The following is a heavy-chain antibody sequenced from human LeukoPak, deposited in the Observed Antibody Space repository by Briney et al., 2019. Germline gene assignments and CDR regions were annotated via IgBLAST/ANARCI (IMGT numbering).Heavy chain of an antibody. V-gene: IGHV3-30*02. CDR3: AKDLLARPDY. CDR2: IRYDGSNK. CDR1: GFTFSSYA. D-gene: IGHD2/OR15-2a*01. J-gene: IGHJ4*02. Sequence: PGGSLRLSCAASGFTFSSYAMHWVRQAPGKGLEWVAFIRYDGSNKYYADSVKGRFTISRDNSKNTLYLQMNSLRAEDTTVYYCAKDLLARPDYWGQGALVTVSS.